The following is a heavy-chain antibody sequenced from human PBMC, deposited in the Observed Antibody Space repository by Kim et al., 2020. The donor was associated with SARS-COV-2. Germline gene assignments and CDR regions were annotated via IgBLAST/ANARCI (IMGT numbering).Heavy chain of an antibody. CDR2: ISAYNGNT. V-gene: IGHV1-18*01. Sequence: ASVKVSCKASGYTFTSYGISWVRQAPGQGLEWMGWISAYNGNTNYAQKLQGRVTMTTDTSTSTAYMELRSLRSDDTAVYYCARVREGITMIVVRVEAFDIWGQGTMVTVSS. CDR1: GYTFTSYG. CDR3: ARVREGITMIVVRVEAFDI. D-gene: IGHD3-22*01. J-gene: IGHJ3*02.